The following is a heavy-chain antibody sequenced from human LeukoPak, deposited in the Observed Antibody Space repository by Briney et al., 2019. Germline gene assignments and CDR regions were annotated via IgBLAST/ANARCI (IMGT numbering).Heavy chain of an antibody. D-gene: IGHD1-14*01. Sequence: PGGSLRLSCAASGFTFSSFWMSWVRQAPGKGLEWVANIKQDGSEKYYVDSVKGRFTVSRDNARNSLYLQMNSLRAEDTAVYYCVKPQPGGGFDYWGQGTLVTVSS. J-gene: IGHJ4*02. CDR2: IKQDGSEK. V-gene: IGHV3-7*01. CDR1: GFTFSSFW. CDR3: VKPQPGGGFDY.